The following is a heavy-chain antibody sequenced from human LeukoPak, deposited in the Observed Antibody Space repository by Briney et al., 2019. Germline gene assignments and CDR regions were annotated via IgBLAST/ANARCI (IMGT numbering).Heavy chain of an antibody. CDR2: INHSGST. CDR3: ARGGFVLRFLEWLRPFDY. J-gene: IGHJ4*02. Sequence: SETLSLTCAVYGGSFSCYYWSWIRQPPGKGLEWIGEINHSGSTNYNPSLKSRVTISVDTSKNQFSLKLSSVTAADTAVYYCARGGFVLRFLEWLRPFDYWGQGTLVTVSS. CDR1: GGSFSCYY. D-gene: IGHD3-3*01. V-gene: IGHV4-34*01.